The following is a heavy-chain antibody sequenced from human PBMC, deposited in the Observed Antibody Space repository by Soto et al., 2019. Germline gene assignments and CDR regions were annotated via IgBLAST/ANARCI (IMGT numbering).Heavy chain of an antibody. J-gene: IGHJ4*02. CDR1: GFTFNNYG. CDR3: VKGRYTSRWPNFDY. D-gene: IGHD2-2*02. CDR2: ILGDGSST. Sequence: PGGSLRLSCEASGFTFNNYGIHWVRQAPGKGLEWVAVILGDGSSTDYAASVKGRFTISRDNSRSTLFLQATNLRADDSAVYHCVKGRYTSRWPNFDYWGQGALVTVSS. V-gene: IGHV3-30*18.